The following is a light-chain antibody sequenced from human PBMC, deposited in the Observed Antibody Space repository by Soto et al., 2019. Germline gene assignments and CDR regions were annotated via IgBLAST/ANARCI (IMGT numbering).Light chain of an antibody. CDR2: HAS. CDR1: RYVAGN. J-gene: IGKJ4*01. V-gene: IGKV3-15*01. Sequence: EIVVTQSPATLSVSPGERATLSCRASRYVAGNLAWYQQKPGQAPRLVIYHASTRATGIPARFSGSGSGTEFTLTITSLQSEDFAVYYCQQYDNGLTFGGGTTVEI. CDR3: QQYDNGLT.